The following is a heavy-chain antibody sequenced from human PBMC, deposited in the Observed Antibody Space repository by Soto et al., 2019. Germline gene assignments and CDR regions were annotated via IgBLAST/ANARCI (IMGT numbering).Heavy chain of an antibody. Sequence: QLQLQESGSGLVKPSQTLSLTCAVSGGSISSGGYSWSWIRQPPGKGLEWIGYIYHSGSTYYNPSLKSRVTISVDRSKNQFSLKLSSVTAADTAVYYCARVGYYYDSSGYFDYWGQGTLVTVSS. CDR3: ARVGYYYDSSGYFDY. V-gene: IGHV4-30-2*01. J-gene: IGHJ4*02. D-gene: IGHD3-22*01. CDR2: IYHSGST. CDR1: GGSISSGGYS.